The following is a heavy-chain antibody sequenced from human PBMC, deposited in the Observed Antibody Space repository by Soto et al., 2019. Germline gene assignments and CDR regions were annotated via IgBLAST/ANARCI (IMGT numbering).Heavy chain of an antibody. J-gene: IGHJ6*02. CDR3: VWFAKVSDGMDV. D-gene: IGHD3-10*01. CDR2: IRSKATSYAT. CDR1: GFSFGTYA. V-gene: IGHV3-73*01. Sequence: GGSLRLSCVASGFSFGTYAMTWVRQVPGKGLEWVGRIRSKATSYATAYAASFKGRFTISRDDSMNTAYLQMNSLKTDDTAVYYCVWFAKVSDGMDVWGQGTTVTVSS.